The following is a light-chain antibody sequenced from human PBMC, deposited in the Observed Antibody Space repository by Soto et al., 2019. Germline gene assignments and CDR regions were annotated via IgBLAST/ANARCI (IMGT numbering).Light chain of an antibody. Sequence: QSVLTQPPSVSGAPGQRVTISCTGSSSNIGAGYDVHWYQHLPGTAPRLLIYANINRPSGVPDRFSGSRSDTSASLAITGLQAEDGAGYYCQSYDSSLSRSKVFGRGTTLTVL. CDR1: SSNIGAGYD. CDR3: QSYDSSLSRSKV. CDR2: ANI. V-gene: IGLV1-40*01. J-gene: IGLJ3*02.